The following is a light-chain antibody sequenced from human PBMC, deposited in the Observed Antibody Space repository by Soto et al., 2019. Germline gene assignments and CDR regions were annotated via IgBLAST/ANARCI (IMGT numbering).Light chain of an antibody. J-gene: IGLJ1*01. CDR2: EGS. CDR3: CSYAGSRTDV. V-gene: IGLV2-23*01. CDR1: SSDVGSYNL. Sequence: QSALTQPASVSGSPGQSITISCTGTSSDVGSYNLVSWYQQHPGKAPKLMIYEGSKRPSGVSNRFSGSKSGNTASLTISGLQAEDEADYYCCSYAGSRTDVFGTGTKLTVL.